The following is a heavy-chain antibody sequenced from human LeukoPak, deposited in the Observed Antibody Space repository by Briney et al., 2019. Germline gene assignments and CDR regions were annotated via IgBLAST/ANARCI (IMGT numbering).Heavy chain of an antibody. CDR1: APTFRTYA. D-gene: IGHD3-10*01. CDR2: IIGVGGST. CDR3: AKDEGIRFGELYFDY. V-gene: IGHV3-23*01. J-gene: IGHJ4*02. Sequence: PGRCLSPACALSAPTFRTYAIGWVRQPPGRGRGWVSSIIGVGGSTYYADSVKGRFTISRDNSKNTPYLQMNSLRADDTAVYYCAKDEGIRFGELYFDYWGQGTLVTVSS.